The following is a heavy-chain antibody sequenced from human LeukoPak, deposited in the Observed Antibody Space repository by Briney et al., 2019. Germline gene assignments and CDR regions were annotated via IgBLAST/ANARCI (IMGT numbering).Heavy chain of an antibody. CDR3: ARDQEGFDY. CDR2: IYPRDGST. V-gene: IGHV1-46*01. J-gene: IGHJ4*02. CDR1: GYSFTSNY. Sequence: GASVKVSCKVSGYSFTSNYIHWVRQAPGQGLEWMGMIYPRDGSTSYAQRFQDRVTVTRDTSTSTVHMELSGLRSEDTAVYYCARDQEGFDYRGQGTLVTVSS.